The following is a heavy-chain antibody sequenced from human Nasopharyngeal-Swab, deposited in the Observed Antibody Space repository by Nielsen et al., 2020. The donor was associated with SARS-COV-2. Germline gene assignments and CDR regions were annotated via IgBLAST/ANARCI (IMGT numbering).Heavy chain of an antibody. CDR3: ARMLYYDFWRGYYNFKGDDAFDI. D-gene: IGHD3-3*01. Sequence: WIRQPPGKGLEWIGSIYYSGSTYYNPSLKSRVTISADTSKNQFSLKLSSVTAADTAVYYCARMLYYDFWRGYYNFKGDDAFDIWGQETMVTVSS. V-gene: IGHV4-39*01. CDR2: IYYSGST. J-gene: IGHJ3*02.